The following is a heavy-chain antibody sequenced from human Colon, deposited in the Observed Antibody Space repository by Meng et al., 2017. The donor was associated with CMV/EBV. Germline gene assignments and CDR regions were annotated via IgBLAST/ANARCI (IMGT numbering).Heavy chain of an antibody. CDR1: GFTFS. V-gene: IGHV3-48*03. D-gene: IGHD4-11*01. CDR2: ISSSGGTI. Sequence: GGSLRLSCSASGFTFSMFSTYEMNWVRQAPGKGLEWIASISSSGGTIYYADSVKGRFTISRDNSQNTVNVQMNSLRGDDTAVYYCARASNSSFDPWGQGTLVTVSS. J-gene: IGHJ5*02. CDR3: ARASNSSFDP.